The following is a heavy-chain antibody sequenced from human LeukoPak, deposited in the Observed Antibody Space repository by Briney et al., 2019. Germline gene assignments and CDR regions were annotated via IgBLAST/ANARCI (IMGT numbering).Heavy chain of an antibody. CDR2: IYSGGST. Sequence: GGSLRLSCAASGFTFSSYAMSWVRQAPGKGLEWVSVIYSGGSTYYADSVKGRFTISRDNSKNTLYLQMNSLRAEDTAVYYCARVGGYCSSTSCYSGADYWGQGTLVTVSS. J-gene: IGHJ4*02. D-gene: IGHD2-2*01. CDR1: GFTFSSYA. CDR3: ARVGGYCSSTSCYSGADY. V-gene: IGHV3-66*01.